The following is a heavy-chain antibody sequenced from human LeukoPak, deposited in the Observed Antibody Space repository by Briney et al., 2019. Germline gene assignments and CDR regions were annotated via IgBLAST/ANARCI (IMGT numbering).Heavy chain of an antibody. CDR1: GFTFSSYA. Sequence: GGSLRLSCAASGFTFSSYAMSWVRQAPGKGLEWVSAISGSGGSTYYADSVKGRFTISRDNAKKSLYLQMNSLRAEDTAVCYCARAGDYDYWGQGTLVTVSS. CDR2: ISGSGGST. J-gene: IGHJ4*02. V-gene: IGHV3-23*01. D-gene: IGHD4-17*01. CDR3: ARAGDYDY.